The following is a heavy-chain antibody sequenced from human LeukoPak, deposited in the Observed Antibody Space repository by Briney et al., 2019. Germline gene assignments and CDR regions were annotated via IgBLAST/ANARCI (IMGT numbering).Heavy chain of an antibody. Sequence: ASVTVSCKASGYTFTSYDINWVRQATGQGLEWMGWMNPNRGNTGYAQKFQGRVTMTRNTSISTAYMELSSLRSEDTAVYYCARGGSTTTYHYFYYMDFWGKGTTVTVSS. CDR1: GYTFTSYD. CDR3: ARGGSTTTYHYFYYMDF. J-gene: IGHJ6*03. D-gene: IGHD2/OR15-2a*01. CDR2: MNPNRGNT. V-gene: IGHV1-8*01.